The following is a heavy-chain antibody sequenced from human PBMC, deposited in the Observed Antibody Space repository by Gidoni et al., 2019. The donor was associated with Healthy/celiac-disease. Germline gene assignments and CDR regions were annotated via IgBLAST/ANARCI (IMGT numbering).Heavy chain of an antibody. CDR2: IYYSGST. Sequence: QVQLQESGPGLVKPSQTLSLTCTVSGGSISSGGYYWSWIRQHPGKGLEWIGYIYYSGSTYYNPSLKSRVTISVDTSKNQFSLKLSSVTAADTAVYYCARATDSSGYYSFFFDYWGQGTLVTVSS. CDR3: ARATDSSGYYSFFFDY. D-gene: IGHD3-22*01. J-gene: IGHJ4*02. CDR1: GGSISSGGYY. V-gene: IGHV4-31*03.